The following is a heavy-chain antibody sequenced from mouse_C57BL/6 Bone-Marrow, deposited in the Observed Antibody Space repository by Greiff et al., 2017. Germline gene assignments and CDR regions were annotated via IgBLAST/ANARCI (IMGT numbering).Heavy chain of an antibody. D-gene: IGHD2-3*01. CDR2: IDPEIGDT. V-gene: IGHV14-4*01. J-gene: IGHJ2*01. CDR1: GFNIKDDY. Sequence: VQLQQSGAELVRPGASVKLSCTASGFNIKDDYIHWVKQGPEQGLEWIGWIDPEIGDTEYASKFQGKATITSDTSSNTAYLQLSSLTSEDTAVYYCSAFDGNYFAFWGQGTPLTVAS. CDR3: SAFDGNYFAF.